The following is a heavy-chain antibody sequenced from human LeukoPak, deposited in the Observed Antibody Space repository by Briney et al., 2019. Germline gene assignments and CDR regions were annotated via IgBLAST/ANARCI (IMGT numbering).Heavy chain of an antibody. V-gene: IGHV3-74*01. D-gene: IGHD3-3*01. CDR3: ARGYYDFWSGYRIDY. Sequence: PGGSLRLSCAASGFTFDDYAMHWVRQAPGKGLVWVSRINSDGSSTSYADSVKGRFTISRDNAKNALYLQMNSLRAEDTAVYYCARGYYDFWSGYRIDYWGQGTLVTVSS. CDR2: INSDGSST. CDR1: GFTFDDYA. J-gene: IGHJ4*02.